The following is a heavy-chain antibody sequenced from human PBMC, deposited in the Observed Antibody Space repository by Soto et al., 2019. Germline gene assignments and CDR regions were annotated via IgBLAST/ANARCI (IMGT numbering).Heavy chain of an antibody. CDR1: GFTFSSYA. CDR3: ATSGTITMIVVVIRGLDY. D-gene: IGHD3-22*01. V-gene: IGHV3-23*01. CDR2: ISGSGGST. Sequence: VQLLESGGGLVQPGGSLRLSCAASGFTFSSYAMSWVRLAPGKGLEWVSAISGSGGSTYYADSVKGRFTISRDNSKNSLYLQMNSLRAEDTAVYYCATSGTITMIVVVIRGLDYWGQGTLVTVSS. J-gene: IGHJ4*02.